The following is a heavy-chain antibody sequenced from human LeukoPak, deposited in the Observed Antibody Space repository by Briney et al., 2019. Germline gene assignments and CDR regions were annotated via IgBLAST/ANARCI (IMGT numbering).Heavy chain of an antibody. CDR3: ARRITMIVVVTPYDAFDI. CDR1: GYSFTIYW. D-gene: IGHD3-22*01. Sequence: GESLKISCKGSGYSFTIYWIGWVRQMPGKGLEWMGIIYPGDSDTRYSPSFQGQVTISADKSISTASLQWSSLKASDTAMYYCARRITMIVVVTPYDAFDIWGQGTMVTVSS. CDR2: IYPGDSDT. J-gene: IGHJ3*02. V-gene: IGHV5-51*01.